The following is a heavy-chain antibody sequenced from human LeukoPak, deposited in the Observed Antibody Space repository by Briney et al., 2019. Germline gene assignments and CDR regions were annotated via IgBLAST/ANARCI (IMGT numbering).Heavy chain of an antibody. J-gene: IGHJ6*03. D-gene: IGHD1-26*01. V-gene: IGHV1-46*01. CDR3: ARGGAYYMDV. CDR1: GYTFTSYY. Sequence: ASVKVSCKASGYTFTSYYMHWVRQAPGQGLEWMAIMNPSGGSTTYAQKFQGRVTMTRDMSTSTVHMELSSLRSEDTAVYYCARGGAYYMDVLGKGTTVTVSS. CDR2: MNPSGGST.